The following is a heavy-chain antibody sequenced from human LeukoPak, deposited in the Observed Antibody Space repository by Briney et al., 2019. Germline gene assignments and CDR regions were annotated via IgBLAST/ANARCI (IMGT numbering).Heavy chain of an antibody. J-gene: IGHJ3*02. CDR2: IGTSSSYI. V-gene: IGHV3-21*01. D-gene: IGHD6-19*01. CDR3: ARGSSGWYEANAFDI. Sequence: GGSLRISCAASGFTFSSYSMNWVRQAPGKGLEWVSSIGTSSSYIYYADSVKGRFTISRDNAKNSLYLQMNSLRAEDTAVYYCARGSSGWYEANAFDIWGQGTMVTVSS. CDR1: GFTFSSYS.